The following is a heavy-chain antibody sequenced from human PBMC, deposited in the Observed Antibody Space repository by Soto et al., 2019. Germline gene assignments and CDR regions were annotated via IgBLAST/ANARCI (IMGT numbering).Heavy chain of an antibody. V-gene: IGHV1-18*01. CDR2: ISAYNGNT. D-gene: IGHD3-9*01. J-gene: IGHJ6*03. Sequence: ASVKVSCKASGYTFTSYGISWVRQAPGQGLEWMGWISAYNGNTNYAQKLQGRVTMTTDTSTSTAYMELRSLRSDDTAVYYCARDASYYDILTGYYNEGARYLNYYYMDVWGKGTTVTVSS. CDR3: ARDASYYDILTGYYNEGARYLNYYYMDV. CDR1: GYTFTSYG.